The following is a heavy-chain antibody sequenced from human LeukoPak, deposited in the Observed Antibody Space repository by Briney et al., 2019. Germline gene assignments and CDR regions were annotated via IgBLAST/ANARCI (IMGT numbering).Heavy chain of an antibody. V-gene: IGHV1-18*01. CDR1: GYTFTSYG. CDR2: ISAYNSNT. Sequence: ASVKVSCKASGYTFTSYGISWVRQAPGQGLEWMGWISAYNSNTNYAQKLQGRVTMTTDTSTSIAYMELRSLRSDDTAVYYCARDDYDILTAYYYYGMDVWGQGTTVTVSS. D-gene: IGHD3-9*01. CDR3: ARDDYDILTAYYYYGMDV. J-gene: IGHJ6*02.